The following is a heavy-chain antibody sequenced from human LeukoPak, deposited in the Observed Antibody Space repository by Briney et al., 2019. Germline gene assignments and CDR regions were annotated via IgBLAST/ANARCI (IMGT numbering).Heavy chain of an antibody. CDR1: GGTFSSYA. CDR2: IIPIFGTA. J-gene: IGHJ4*02. Sequence: SVKVSCKASGGTFSSYAISWVRQAPGQGLEWMGGIIPIFGTANYAQKFQGRVTITADESTSTAYMELSSLRSEDTAVYYCASSSGSWYYFDYWGQGTLVAVSS. D-gene: IGHD6-13*01. CDR3: ASSSGSWYYFDY. V-gene: IGHV1-69*13.